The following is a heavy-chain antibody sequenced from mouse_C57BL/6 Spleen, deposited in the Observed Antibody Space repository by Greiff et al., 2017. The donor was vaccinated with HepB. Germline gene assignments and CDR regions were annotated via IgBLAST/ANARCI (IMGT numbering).Heavy chain of an antibody. CDR3: AREGGYYAYAMDY. CDR1: GYTFTDYY. J-gene: IGHJ4*01. Sequence: VQLQQSGAELVRPGASVKLSCKASGYTFTDYYINWVKQRPGQGLEWIARIYPGSGNTYYNEKFKGKATLTAEKSSSTAYMQLSSLTSEDSAVYFCAREGGYYAYAMDYWGQGTSVTVSS. CDR2: IYPGSGNT. D-gene: IGHD2-3*01. V-gene: IGHV1-76*01.